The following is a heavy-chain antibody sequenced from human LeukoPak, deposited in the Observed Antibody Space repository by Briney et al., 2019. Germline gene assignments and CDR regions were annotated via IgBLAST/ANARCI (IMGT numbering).Heavy chain of an antibody. CDR1: GYTFTGYY. Sequence: ASVKVSCKASGYTFTGYYMHWVRQAPGQGLEWMGWINPNSGGTNYAQKFQGRVTMTRDTSISTAYMELSRLRSDDTAVYYCARGAYYGSEKYDAFDIWGQGTMVTVSS. V-gene: IGHV1-2*02. J-gene: IGHJ3*02. CDR2: INPNSGGT. D-gene: IGHD3-10*01. CDR3: ARGAYYGSEKYDAFDI.